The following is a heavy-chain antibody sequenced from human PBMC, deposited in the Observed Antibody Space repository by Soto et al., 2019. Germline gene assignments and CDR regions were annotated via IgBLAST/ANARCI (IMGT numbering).Heavy chain of an antibody. CDR2: IYYSGST. CDR1: GGSISYFY. CDR3: ARVGGLAARTFDY. J-gene: IGHJ4*02. D-gene: IGHD6-6*01. V-gene: IGHV4-59*01. Sequence: PSETLSLTCTVSGGSISYFYWSWIRQPPGKGLEWIGYIYYSGSTNYNPSLKSRVTISVDTSKNQFSLNLRSMSPADTAVYYCARVGGLAARTFDYWGQGTLVTVSS.